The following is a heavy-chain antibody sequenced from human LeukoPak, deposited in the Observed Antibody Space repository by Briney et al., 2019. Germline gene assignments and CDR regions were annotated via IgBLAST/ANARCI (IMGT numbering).Heavy chain of an antibody. CDR1: GYTLTELS. CDR2: FDPEDGET. J-gene: IGHJ4*02. Sequence: ASVKVPCKVSGYTLTELSMHWVRQAPGKGLEWMGGFDPEDGETIYAQKFQGRVTMTEDTSTDTAYMELSSLRSEDTAVYYCATAVGVDSSGYLFDYWGQGTLVTVSS. V-gene: IGHV1-24*01. D-gene: IGHD3-22*01. CDR3: ATAVGVDSSGYLFDY.